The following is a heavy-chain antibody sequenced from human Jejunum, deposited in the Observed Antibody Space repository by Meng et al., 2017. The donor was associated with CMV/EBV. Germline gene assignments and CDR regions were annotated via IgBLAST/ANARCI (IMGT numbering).Heavy chain of an antibody. CDR2: SKNKPSSYTT. D-gene: IGHD2-8*02. V-gene: IGHV3-72*01. CDR1: GVIFSDHF. CDR3: ARVYCTGRSCFPRWFDP. Sequence: EVQLVESXXGWVQPGGSRRLSCAASGVIFSDHFMDWVRQAPGKGLEWIGRSKNKPSSYTTEYAASVKGRFTISRDDSKNSLYLQMDNLKSEDTAVYYCARVYCTGRSCFPRWFDPWGQGALVNVSS. J-gene: IGHJ5*02.